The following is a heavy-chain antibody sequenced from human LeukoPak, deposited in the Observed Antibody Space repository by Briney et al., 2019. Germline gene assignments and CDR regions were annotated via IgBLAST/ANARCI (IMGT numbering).Heavy chain of an antibody. V-gene: IGHV3-66*01. CDR2: IYSGGST. Sequence: PSETLSLTCTVSGGSISSYYWSWVRQAPGKGLEWVSVIYSGGSTYYADSVKGRFTISRDNSKNTLYLQMNSLRAEDTAVYYCARAEVRDVAVAFPFDYWGQGTLVTVSS. J-gene: IGHJ4*02. CDR1: GGSISSYY. CDR3: ARAEVRDVAVAFPFDY. D-gene: IGHD6-19*01.